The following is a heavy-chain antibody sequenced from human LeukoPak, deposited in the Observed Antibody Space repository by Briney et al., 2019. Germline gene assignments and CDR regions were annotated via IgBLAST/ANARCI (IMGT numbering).Heavy chain of an antibody. CDR1: GFTLSNYY. J-gene: IGHJ5*02. V-gene: IGHV3-23*01. CDR2: ISDSGGST. Sequence: GGSLRLSCAASGFTLSNYYMSWVSQAARKGLEWVSCISDSGGSTYYADSVKGRFTISRDNSKNTLYLQMTNLRAADTAVYYCAKDLSRAVAADWFDPWDQGSLVTVSS. CDR3: AKDLSRAVAADWFDP. D-gene: IGHD6-19*01.